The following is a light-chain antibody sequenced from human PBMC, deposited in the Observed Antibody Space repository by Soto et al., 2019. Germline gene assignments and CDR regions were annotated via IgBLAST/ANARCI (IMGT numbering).Light chain of an antibody. CDR3: ETWDTNTRV. V-gene: IGLV4-60*02. Sequence: QPLLTQSSSASASLGSSVKVTCTLSSGHSRNIIAWHQQQPGKAPRYLMKLEDSGNYNKGSGVPDRFSGSSSGADRYFTISNLQFEDEADYYCETWDTNTRVFGGGTKLTVL. CDR1: SGHSRNI. CDR2: LEDSGNY. J-gene: IGLJ3*02.